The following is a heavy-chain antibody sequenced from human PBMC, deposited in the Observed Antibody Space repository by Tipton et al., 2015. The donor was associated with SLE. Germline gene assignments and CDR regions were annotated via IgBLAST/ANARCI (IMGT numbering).Heavy chain of an antibody. CDR3: ARGRIAVGFDP. Sequence: TLSLTCAVYGGSFSDYYWSWIRQPPGKGLEWIGEINHSGITNYNPSLKSRVTISVDTSNNQFSLKLSSVTAADTAVYYCARGRIAVGFDPWGQGTLVTVSS. D-gene: IGHD6-19*01. CDR1: GGSFSDYY. J-gene: IGHJ5*02. CDR2: INHSGIT. V-gene: IGHV4-34*01.